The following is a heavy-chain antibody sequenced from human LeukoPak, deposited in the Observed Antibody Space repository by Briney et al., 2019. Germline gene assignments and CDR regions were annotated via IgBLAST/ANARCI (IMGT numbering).Heavy chain of an antibody. D-gene: IGHD1-26*01. CDR2: IRSKAYGGTR. Sequence: GGSLRLSCTASGFTFGDYAMSWFRQAPGKGLEWVGFIRSKAYGGTREYAASVKGRFTISRDDSKSIAYLQMNSLKTEDTAVYYCTRTRSGSYPVYYYMDVWGKGTTVTVSS. CDR3: TRTRSGSYPVYYYMDV. J-gene: IGHJ6*03. V-gene: IGHV3-49*03. CDR1: GFTFGDYA.